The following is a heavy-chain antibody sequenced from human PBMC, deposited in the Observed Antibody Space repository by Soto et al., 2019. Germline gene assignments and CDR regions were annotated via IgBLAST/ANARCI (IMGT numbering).Heavy chain of an antibody. D-gene: IGHD6-13*01. V-gene: IGHV3-21*01. CDR1: GFTVSNSI. CDR2: ISGSSDFL. Sequence: GGALRLSCEATGFTVSNSIINWVRQAPGQGLECVSSISGSSDFLYYADSVKGRFTISRDTATNSLYLQMNSLRAEDTAVYYCATSTWYAFDIWGQGTMVPV. J-gene: IGHJ3*02. CDR3: ATSTWYAFDI.